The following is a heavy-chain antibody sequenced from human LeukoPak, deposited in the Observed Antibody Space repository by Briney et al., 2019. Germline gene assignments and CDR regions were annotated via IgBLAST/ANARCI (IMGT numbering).Heavy chain of an antibody. CDR1: GLTVSSSY. J-gene: IGHJ4*02. Sequence: GGSLRLSCAASGLTVSSSYMSWVRQAPGKGLECVSFIYSGGSTYYADSVKGRFPISRDNSKNTLYLQMNSLRAEDTAVYYCARDVGYDSSGSYPYYFDYWGLGTLVTVSS. CDR2: IYSGGST. V-gene: IGHV3-66*01. D-gene: IGHD3-22*01. CDR3: ARDVGYDSSGSYPYYFDY.